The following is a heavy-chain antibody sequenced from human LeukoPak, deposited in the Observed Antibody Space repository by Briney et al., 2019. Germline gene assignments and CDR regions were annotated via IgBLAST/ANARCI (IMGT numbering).Heavy chain of an antibody. CDR2: IYTSGST. J-gene: IGHJ6*03. CDR1: GGSISSYY. CDR3: ARVGYSSGWSYYYYYMDV. V-gene: IGHV4-4*07. Sequence: SETLSLTCTVSGGSISSYYWSWIRQPAGKGLEWIGRIYTSGSTNYNPSLKSRVTMSVDTSKNQFSLKLSSVTAADTAVYYCARVGYSSGWSYYYYYMDVWGEGTTVTVSS. D-gene: IGHD6-19*01.